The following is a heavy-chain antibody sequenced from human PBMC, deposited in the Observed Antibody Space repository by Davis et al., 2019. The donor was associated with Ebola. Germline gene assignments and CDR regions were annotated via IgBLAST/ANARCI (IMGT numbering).Heavy chain of an antibody. V-gene: IGHV4-34*01. J-gene: IGHJ6*02. D-gene: IGHD4-23*01. CDR2: INHSGST. CDR3: ARFPVVTSNYYYYGMDV. Sequence: ESLKISCAVYGGSFSGYYWSWIRQPPGKGLEWIGEINHSGSTNYNPSLKSRVTISVDTSKNQFSLKLSSVTAADTAVYYCARFPVVTSNYYYYGMDVWGQGTTVTVSS. CDR1: GGSFSGYY.